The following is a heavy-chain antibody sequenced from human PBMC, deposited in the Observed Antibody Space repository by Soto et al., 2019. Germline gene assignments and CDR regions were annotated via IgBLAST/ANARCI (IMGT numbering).Heavy chain of an antibody. J-gene: IGHJ6*02. V-gene: IGHV3-33*01. CDR3: ARDIAAAGTSYYYYGMDV. D-gene: IGHD6-13*01. CDR1: GFTFSSYG. CDR2: IWYDGSNK. Sequence: GGSLILSCAASGFTFSSYGMHWVRQAPGKGLEWVAVIWYDGSNKYYADSVKGRFTISRDNSKNTLYLQMNSLRAEDTAVYYCARDIAAAGTSYYYYGMDVWGQGTTVTVSS.